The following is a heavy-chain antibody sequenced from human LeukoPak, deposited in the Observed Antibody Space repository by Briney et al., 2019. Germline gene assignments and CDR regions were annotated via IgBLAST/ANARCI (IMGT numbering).Heavy chain of an antibody. CDR3: AREVPLGSGPSMIDY. Sequence: SQTLSLTCAISGDTVSSNSAAWNCIRQSPSRGLEWLVRTYYRYKCYTDYAVSVKSRITINPDTSKNQFSLQVNSVTPEDTAVYYCAREVPLGSGPSMIDYWGQGTLVTVSS. D-gene: IGHD3-10*01. J-gene: IGHJ4*02. CDR2: TYYRYKCYT. V-gene: IGHV6-1*01. CDR1: GDTVSSNSAA.